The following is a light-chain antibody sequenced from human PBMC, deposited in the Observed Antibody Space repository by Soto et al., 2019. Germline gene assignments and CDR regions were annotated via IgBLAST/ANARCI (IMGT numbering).Light chain of an antibody. CDR2: GAS. CDR3: HQYNKWPLT. V-gene: IGKV3-15*01. Sequence: EIVMTQSPATLSVSLGERVTLSCRASQSVSSYLAWYQQKPGQAPRLLIYGASTRATGIPARFSGSGSGTEFTLTISSLQSEDFALYHCHQYNKWPLTFGGGTKVEIK. CDR1: QSVSSY. J-gene: IGKJ4*01.